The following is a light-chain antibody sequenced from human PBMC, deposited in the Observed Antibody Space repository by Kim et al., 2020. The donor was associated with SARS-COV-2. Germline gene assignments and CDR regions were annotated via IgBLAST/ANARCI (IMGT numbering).Light chain of an antibody. CDR2: GAY. Sequence: SPGERATLSCRASQSINNNLAWYQQKPGQAPRLLIYGAYTRATGIPARFSGGGSGTEFTLTINSLQSEDFAVYYCQQYNNWPLRTFGPGTKVDIK. V-gene: IGKV3-15*01. CDR1: QSINNN. J-gene: IGKJ3*01. CDR3: QQYNNWPLRT.